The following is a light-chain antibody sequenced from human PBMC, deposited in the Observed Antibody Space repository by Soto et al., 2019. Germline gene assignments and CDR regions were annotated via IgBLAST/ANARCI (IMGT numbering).Light chain of an antibody. CDR1: QSLRGW. Sequence: DIRVSQSASTLSASVGDRVTITCRASQSLRGWLAWYQQRPGKAPKALIYDASTLASGVPSRFNGSGSGTEFTLTISSLQPDDFATYYCQQYITYSTFAQGTRLAIK. J-gene: IGKJ5*01. CDR2: DAS. V-gene: IGKV1-5*01. CDR3: QQYITYST.